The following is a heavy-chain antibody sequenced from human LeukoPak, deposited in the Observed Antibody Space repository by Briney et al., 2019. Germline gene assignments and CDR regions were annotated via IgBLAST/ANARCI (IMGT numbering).Heavy chain of an antibody. J-gene: IGHJ3*02. CDR1: GYTLTELS. CDR2: FDPEDGET. D-gene: IGHD6-19*01. Sequence: GASVKVSCKVSGYTLTELSMHWVRQAPGKGLEWMGGFDPEDGETIYAQKFQGRVTMTEDTSTDTAYMELSSLRSEDTAVYYCARDLGAVAGRRADAFDIWGQGTMVTVSS. V-gene: IGHV1-24*01. CDR3: ARDLGAVAGRRADAFDI.